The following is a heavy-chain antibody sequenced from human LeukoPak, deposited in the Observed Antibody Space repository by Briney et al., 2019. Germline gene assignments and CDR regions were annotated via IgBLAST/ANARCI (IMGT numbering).Heavy chain of an antibody. CDR1: GFTFSSYS. CDR3: ALHMARGVIISSYFDY. J-gene: IGHJ4*02. CDR2: ISSSSSYI. V-gene: IGHV3-21*01. Sequence: GGSLRLSCAASGFTFSSYSMNWVRQAPGKGLEWVSSISSSSSYIYYADSVKGRFTISRDNAKNSLYLQMNSLRAEDTAVYYCALHMARGVIISSYFDYWGQGTLVTVSS. D-gene: IGHD3-10*01.